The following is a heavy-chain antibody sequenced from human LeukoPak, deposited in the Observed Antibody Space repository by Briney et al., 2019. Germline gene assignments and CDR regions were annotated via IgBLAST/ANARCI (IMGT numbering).Heavy chain of an antibody. V-gene: IGHV3-30-3*01. CDR3: AGLLGWPLDY. D-gene: IGHD2-15*01. CDR1: GFTFSSYA. J-gene: IGHJ4*02. CDR2: ISYDGSNK. Sequence: GGSLRLPCAASGFTFSSYAMHWVRQAPGKGLEWVAVISYDGSNKYYADSVKGRFTISRDNSKNTLYLQMNSLRAEDTAVYYCAGLLGWPLDYWGQGTLVTVSS.